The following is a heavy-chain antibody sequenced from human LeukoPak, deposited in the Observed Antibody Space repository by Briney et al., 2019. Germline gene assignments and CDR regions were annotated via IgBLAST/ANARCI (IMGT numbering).Heavy chain of an antibody. CDR3: ARDVNYAFDY. CDR2: ISAYSDNT. J-gene: IGHJ4*02. D-gene: IGHD3-16*01. V-gene: IGHV1-18*01. Sequence: PLVKVSCTPSGYNFPRNGISWVRQAPGQGLEWMGWISAYSDNTNYAQKFQDRVTLTTDTSTSTAYMELRSLRSDDTAVYYCARDVNYAFDYWGQGTLVTVSS. CDR1: GYNFPRNG.